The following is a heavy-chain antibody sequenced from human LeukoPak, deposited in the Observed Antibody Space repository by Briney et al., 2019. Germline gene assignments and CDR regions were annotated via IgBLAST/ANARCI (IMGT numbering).Heavy chain of an antibody. V-gene: IGHV1-69*04. J-gene: IGHJ5*02. CDR3: ARGGGSRAPSIVVVVAAPDIGFDP. D-gene: IGHD2-15*01. Sequence: SVKVSCKASGGTFSSYAISWVRQAPGQGLEWMGRIIPILGIANYAQKFQGRVTITADKSTSTAYMELSSLRSEDTAVYYCARGGGSRAPSIVVVVAAPDIGFDPWGQGTLVTVSS. CDR1: GGTFSSYA. CDR2: IIPILGIA.